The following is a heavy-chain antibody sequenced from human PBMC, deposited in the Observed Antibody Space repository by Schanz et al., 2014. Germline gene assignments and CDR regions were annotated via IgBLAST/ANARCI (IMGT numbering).Heavy chain of an antibody. D-gene: IGHD2-15*01. CDR3: ARGRGCTGGSCYSWFDL. Sequence: QVQLVQSGAEVKKPGASVKVSCKTSGYTFTDYPINWVRQAPGRRLEWMGWINTASGNTRYSEAFQGRVTMTTDTSTSTAYMELRSLRSDDTAVYYCARGRGCTGGSCYSWFDLWGQGTLVTVSS. V-gene: IGHV1-3*04. CDR1: GYTFTDYP. J-gene: IGHJ5*02. CDR2: INTASGNT.